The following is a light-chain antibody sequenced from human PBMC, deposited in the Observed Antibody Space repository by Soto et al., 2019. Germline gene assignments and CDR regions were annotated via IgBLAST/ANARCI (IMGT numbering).Light chain of an antibody. Sequence: DIQMTQSPSTLPASVGDRVTITCRASQSIDSWLAWYQQKPGTAPKLLIYKATILQSGVPSRFSGSGSGTEFTLAISSLQPDDFATYYCQQYETFSPWTFGQGTKVDIK. J-gene: IGKJ1*01. CDR1: QSIDSW. CDR2: KAT. V-gene: IGKV1-5*03. CDR3: QQYETFSPWT.